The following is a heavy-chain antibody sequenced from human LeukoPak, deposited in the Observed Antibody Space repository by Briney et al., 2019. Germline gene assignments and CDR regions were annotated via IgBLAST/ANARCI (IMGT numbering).Heavy chain of an antibody. Sequence: ASVKVSCKASGYTLTSYYMNWVRQAPGQGLEWMGIINPSSGRTTYAQKFLGRVTMTRDTSTSTVYMELTSLRSEDTAVFYCARGGLPARSWFDPWGQGTLVTVSS. J-gene: IGHJ5*02. CDR1: GYTLTSYY. CDR2: INPSSGRT. D-gene: IGHD3/OR15-3a*01. CDR3: ARGGLPARSWFDP. V-gene: IGHV1-46*01.